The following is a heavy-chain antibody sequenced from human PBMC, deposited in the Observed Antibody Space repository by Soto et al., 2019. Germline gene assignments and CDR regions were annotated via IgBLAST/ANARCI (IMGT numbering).Heavy chain of an antibody. CDR3: AKVMITFGGVGAFDI. CDR1: GVTFDDYA. J-gene: IGHJ3*02. V-gene: IGHV3-9*01. D-gene: IGHD3-16*01. CDR2: ISWNSDSI. Sequence: SLRLSCAASGVTFDDYAMHWVRQAPGKGLEWVSGISWNSDSIGYADSVKGRFTISRDNAKNSLYLQMNSLRAEDTALYYCAKVMITFGGVGAFDIWGQGTMVTVSS.